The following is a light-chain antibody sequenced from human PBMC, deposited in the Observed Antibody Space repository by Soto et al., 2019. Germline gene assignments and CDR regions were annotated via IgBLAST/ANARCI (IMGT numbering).Light chain of an antibody. V-gene: IGLV2-23*02. Sequence: QSALTQPASVSGSPGQSITISCTGTSSDVGSYNLVSWYQQHPGKAPKLMIYGVSERPSGVSNRFSGSKSGNTASLTISGLQAEDEADYYCRSYAGSRIHVVFGGGTKLTVL. CDR3: RSYAGSRIHVV. CDR2: GVS. J-gene: IGLJ2*01. CDR1: SSDVGSYNL.